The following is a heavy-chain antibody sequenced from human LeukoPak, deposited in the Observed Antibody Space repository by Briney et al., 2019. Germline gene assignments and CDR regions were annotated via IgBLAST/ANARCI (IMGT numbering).Heavy chain of an antibody. CDR3: AKDYVDTAMVHDAFDI. D-gene: IGHD5-18*01. CDR1: GFTFSSYG. J-gene: IGHJ3*02. CDR2: IRYDGSNK. V-gene: IGHV3-30*02. Sequence: GGSLRLSCAASGFTFSSYGMHWVRQAPGKGLEWVAFIRYDGSNKYYADSVKGRFTISRDNSKNTLYLQMNSLRAEDTAVYYCAKDYVDTAMVHDAFDIWGQGTMVTVSS.